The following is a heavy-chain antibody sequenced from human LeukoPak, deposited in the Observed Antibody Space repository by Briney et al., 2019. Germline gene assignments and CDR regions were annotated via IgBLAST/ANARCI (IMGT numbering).Heavy chain of an antibody. CDR2: IWYDGSNK. J-gene: IGHJ6*03. CDR1: GFSFNSYS. CDR3: AKMREQLHPLYYYDMDV. Sequence: GGSLRLSCAASGFSFNSYSMHWARQAPGKGLEWVAVIWYDGSNKYYTDSVKGRFTISRDDSKNTLFLQMNSLRVEDTAVYYCAKMREQLHPLYYYDMDVWGKGTTVTVSS. V-gene: IGHV3-33*06. D-gene: IGHD1/OR15-1a*01.